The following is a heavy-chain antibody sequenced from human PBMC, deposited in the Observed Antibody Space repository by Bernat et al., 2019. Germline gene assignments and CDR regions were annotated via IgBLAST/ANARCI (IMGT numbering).Heavy chain of an antibody. J-gene: IGHJ4*02. V-gene: IGHV3-21*01. Sequence: EVQLVESGGGLVKPGGSLRLSYAASGFTFSSYSMNWVRQAPGKGLGWVSSISSSSSYIYYADSVKGRFTISRDNAKYSLYLQMNSLRAEDTAVYYCARLVERTERCFDYWGQGTLVTVSS. D-gene: IGHD1-1*01. CDR3: ARLVERTERCFDY. CDR1: GFTFSSYS. CDR2: ISSSSSYI.